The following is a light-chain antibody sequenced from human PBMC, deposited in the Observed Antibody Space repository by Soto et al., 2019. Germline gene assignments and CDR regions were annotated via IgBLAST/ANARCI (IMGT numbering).Light chain of an antibody. J-gene: IGKJ2*01. CDR3: QQFNNYPMYT. CDR2: DAS. Sequence: AIQLTQSPSSLSASVGYRVTITCRASQGISSALAWYQQKPGKAPKLLIYDASSLESGVPSRFSGSGSGTDFTLTISSLQPEDFATYYCQQFNNYPMYTFGQGTKVDIK. CDR1: QGISSA. V-gene: IGKV1D-13*01.